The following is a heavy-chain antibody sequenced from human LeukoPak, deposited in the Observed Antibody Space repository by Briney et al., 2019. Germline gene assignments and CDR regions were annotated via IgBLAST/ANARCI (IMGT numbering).Heavy chain of an antibody. CDR1: GFTFTDFY. J-gene: IGHJ4*02. V-gene: IGHV3-11*04. CDR2: ISASGSVI. CDR3: ARGQFNSGPEDY. Sequence: GGSLRLSCAASGFTFTDFYMSWVRQAPGKGLEWVSYISASGSVIYYADSVKGRFTISRDNAKNSLYLQINSLRAEDTAVYYCARGQFNSGPEDYWGQGTLVTVSS. D-gene: IGHD5-12*01.